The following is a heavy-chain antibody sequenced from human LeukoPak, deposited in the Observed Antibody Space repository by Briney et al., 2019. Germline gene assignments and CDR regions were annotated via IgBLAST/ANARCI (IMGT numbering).Heavy chain of an antibody. V-gene: IGHV4-39*07. CDR2: IFYSGST. Sequence: KPSETLSLTCTVSGGSISTSNYYWGWIRQPPGKGLEWIGNIFYSGSTYYSPSLKSRVTISLDTSRNHFSLKLNSVTAADTAVYYCAKSHGYGLVDIWGQGTMVTVPS. CDR1: GGSISTSNYY. CDR3: AKSHGYGLVDI. D-gene: IGHD3-10*01. J-gene: IGHJ3*02.